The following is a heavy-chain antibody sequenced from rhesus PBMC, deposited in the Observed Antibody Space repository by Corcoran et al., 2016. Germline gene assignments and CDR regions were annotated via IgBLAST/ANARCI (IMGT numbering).Heavy chain of an antibody. D-gene: IGHD2-39*02. V-gene: IGHV3-54*02. CDR2: ISYDVSKT. CDR3: ARHLVGNSLAV. J-gene: IGHJ5-2*02. Sequence: EVQLVESGGGLVQPGGSLRLSCAASGFTFSSYGMHWVRQAPGKGLEWVAVISYDVSKTYYADSVKDRFTISRDNSKNMLYLQMNSLKTEDTAVYYCARHLVGNSLAVWGRGVLLTVSS. CDR1: GFTFSSYG.